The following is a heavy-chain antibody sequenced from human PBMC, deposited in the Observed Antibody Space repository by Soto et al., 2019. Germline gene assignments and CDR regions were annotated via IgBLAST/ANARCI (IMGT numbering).Heavy chain of an antibody. CDR1: GDSISTYY. Sequence: PSETLSLTCDVSGDSISTYYWSWIRQPPGRGLEWIGYVYYSGSTLYNPSLESRVTMSIDMSKKQVSRKLTSVIAADTAVYYCAITRMLESWIDYWGHGIRLTVSS. CDR2: VYYSGST. D-gene: IGHD3-16*01. J-gene: IGHJ4*01. V-gene: IGHV4-59*03. CDR3: AITRMLESWIDY.